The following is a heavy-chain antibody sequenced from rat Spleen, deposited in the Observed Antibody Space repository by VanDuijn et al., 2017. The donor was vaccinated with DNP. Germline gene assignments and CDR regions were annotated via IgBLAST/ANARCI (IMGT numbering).Heavy chain of an antibody. Sequence: EVQLVESGGGLVQPGRSMKLSCAASGFTFSNYYMAWVRQAPTKGLEWVESISTGGGNPYYRDSVKGRFTISRDNAKSTLYLQMDSLGSEDTATYYCATHPLTTVAPNWFASWGRGTLVTVSS. CDR3: ATHPLTTVAPNWFAS. V-gene: IGHV5-25*01. J-gene: IGHJ3*01. CDR2: ISTGGGNP. CDR1: GFTFSNYY. D-gene: IGHD1-1*01.